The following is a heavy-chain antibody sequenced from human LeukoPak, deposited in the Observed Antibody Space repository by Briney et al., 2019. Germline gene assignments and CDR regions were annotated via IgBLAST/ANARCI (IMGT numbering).Heavy chain of an antibody. Sequence: ASVKVSCKASGYTFTSYGISWVRQAPGQGLEWMGWTSAYNGNTNYAQKLQGRVTMTTDTSTSTAYMELRSLRSDDTAVYYCAKSINFMFYDYWGQGTLVTVSS. J-gene: IGHJ4*02. CDR1: GYTFTSYG. V-gene: IGHV1-18*01. CDR2: TSAYNGNT. CDR3: AKSINFMFYDY. D-gene: IGHD3/OR15-3a*01.